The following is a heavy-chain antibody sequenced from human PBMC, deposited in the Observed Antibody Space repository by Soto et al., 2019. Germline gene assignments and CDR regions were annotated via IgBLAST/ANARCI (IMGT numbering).Heavy chain of an antibody. CDR2: IYKGGTT. CDR1: GFTVSSNY. J-gene: IGHJ4*02. V-gene: IGHV3-53*01. Sequence: GGSLRLSCVASGFTVSSNYMTWVRQAPGKGLERVSVIYKGGTTYYADSVKGRFTISRDNSQNILYLQMSRLSAEDTAIYYCARGPIDGNYFDFWGQGALVTVSS. CDR3: ARGPIDGNYFDF.